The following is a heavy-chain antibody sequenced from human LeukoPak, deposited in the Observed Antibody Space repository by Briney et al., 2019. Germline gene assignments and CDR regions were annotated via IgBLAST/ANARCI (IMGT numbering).Heavy chain of an antibody. J-gene: IGHJ6*02. Sequence: GGSLRLSCAASGFTFSSYAMSWVRQAPGKGLEWVSAISGSGGSTYYADSVKGRFTISRDNSKNTLYLQMNSLRAEDTAVYYCAQIPYYYYYGMDVWGQGTTVTVSS. CDR2: ISGSGGST. CDR3: AQIPYYYYYGMDV. V-gene: IGHV3-23*01. CDR1: GFTFSSYA.